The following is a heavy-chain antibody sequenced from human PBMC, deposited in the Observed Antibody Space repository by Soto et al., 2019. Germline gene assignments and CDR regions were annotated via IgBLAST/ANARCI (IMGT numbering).Heavy chain of an antibody. Sequence: PSETLSLTCTVSGGSISSYYWSWIRQPPGKGLEWIGYIYYSGSTNYNPSLKSRVTISVDTSKNQFSLKLSSVTAADTAVYYCARSVATSFDYWGQGTLVTVSS. J-gene: IGHJ4*02. D-gene: IGHD6-19*01. V-gene: IGHV4-59*01. CDR2: IYYSGST. CDR3: ARSVATSFDY. CDR1: GGSISSYY.